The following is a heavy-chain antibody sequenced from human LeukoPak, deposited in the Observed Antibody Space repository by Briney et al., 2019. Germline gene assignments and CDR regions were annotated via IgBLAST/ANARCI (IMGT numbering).Heavy chain of an antibody. CDR2: ISGSGGST. J-gene: IGHJ4*02. V-gene: IGHV3-23*01. CDR1: GFTFSSYA. CDR3: AKDPHPYDYVWGSYRY. D-gene: IGHD3-16*02. Sequence: RGSPRLSCAASGFTFSSYAMSWVRQAPGKGLEWVSAISGSGGSTYYADSVKGRFTISRDNSKNTLYLQMNSLRAEDTAVYYCAKDPHPYDYVWGSYRYWGQGTLVTVS.